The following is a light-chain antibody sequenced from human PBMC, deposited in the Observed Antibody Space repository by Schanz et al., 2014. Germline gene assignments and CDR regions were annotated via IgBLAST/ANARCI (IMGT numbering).Light chain of an antibody. CDR2: GAS. Sequence: EIVVTQSPATLALSPGERASLSCRASRSISGNLAWYQQKPGQAPRLLIFGASTRATGIPPRFSGSGSGTDFTLTISSLQPEDFATYYCQQSYSAPRSFGQGSRLEIK. J-gene: IGKJ2*01. CDR1: RSISGN. V-gene: IGKV3-15*01. CDR3: QQSYSAPRS.